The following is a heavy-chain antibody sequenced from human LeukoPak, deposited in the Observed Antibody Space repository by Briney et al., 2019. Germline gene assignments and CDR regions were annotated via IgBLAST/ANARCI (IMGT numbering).Heavy chain of an antibody. CDR3: ARLGALRYFDWLYGGFDY. V-gene: IGHV3-53*01. Sequence: RGSLRLSCAASGFTVSSNYMSWVRQAPGKGLEWVSVIYSGGSTYYADSVKGRFTISRDNSKNTLYLQMNSLRAEDTAVYYCARLGALRYFDWLYGGFDYWGQGTLVTVSS. J-gene: IGHJ4*02. CDR1: GFTVSSNY. CDR2: IYSGGST. D-gene: IGHD3-9*01.